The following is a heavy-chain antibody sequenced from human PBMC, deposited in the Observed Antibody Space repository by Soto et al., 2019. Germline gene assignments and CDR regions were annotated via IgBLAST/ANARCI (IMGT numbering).Heavy chain of an antibody. CDR3: ATQEVGGSYVYTFDP. CDR2: IYHSGST. D-gene: IGHD1-26*01. V-gene: IGHV4-30-2*01. J-gene: IGHJ5*02. Sequence: SDTLSLTCAVYGGSISSVFYSWSWIRQPPGKGLEWIGYIYHSGSTYYNPSLKSRVTISVDRSKNQFSLKLSSVTAADTAVYYCATQEVGGSYVYTFDPWGQGTLVTVSS. CDR1: GGSISSVFYS.